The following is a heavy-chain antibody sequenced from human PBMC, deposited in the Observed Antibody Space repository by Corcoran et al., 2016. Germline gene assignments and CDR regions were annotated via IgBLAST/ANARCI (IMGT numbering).Heavy chain of an antibody. CDR1: GFTFSSYG. CDR2: IWYDGSK. V-gene: IGHV3-33*01. J-gene: IGHJ6*02. Sequence: QVQLVQSGGGVVQPGRSLRLSCAASGFTFSSYGMHWVRQAPGKGLEWVAVIWYDGSKYYGDSVKGRFTISRDNSKNTLYLQMNSLRTEDTAVYNCARDEYYDFWSGYPAYYHYGMDVWGQGTTVTVSS. CDR3: ARDEYYDFWSGYPAYYHYGMDV. D-gene: IGHD3-3*01.